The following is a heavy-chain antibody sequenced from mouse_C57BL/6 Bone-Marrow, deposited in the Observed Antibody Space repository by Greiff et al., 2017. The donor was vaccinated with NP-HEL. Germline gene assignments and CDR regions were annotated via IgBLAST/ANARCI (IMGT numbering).Heavy chain of an antibody. Sequence: QVQLKESGAELARPGASVKMSCKASGYTFTSYTMHWVKQRPGQGLEWIGYINPSSGYTKYNQKFKDKATLTADKSSSTAYMQLSSLTSEDSAVYYCARRELLRSPFDYWGQGTTLTVSS. J-gene: IGHJ2*01. D-gene: IGHD1-1*01. CDR3: ARRELLRSPFDY. CDR2: INPSSGYT. V-gene: IGHV1-4*01. CDR1: GYTFTSYT.